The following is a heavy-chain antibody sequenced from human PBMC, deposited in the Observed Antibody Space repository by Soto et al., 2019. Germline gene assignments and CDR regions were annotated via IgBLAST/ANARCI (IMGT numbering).Heavy chain of an antibody. V-gene: IGHV3-33*01. D-gene: IGHD3-22*01. Sequence: SGGSLRLSCAASGFTFSSYGMHWVRQAPGKGLEWVAVIWYDGSNKYYADSVKGRFTISRDNSKNTLYLQMNSLRAEDTAVYYCARERITMIVVANDAFDIWGQGTMVTVSS. CDR3: ARERITMIVVANDAFDI. CDR2: IWYDGSNK. CDR1: GFTFSSYG. J-gene: IGHJ3*02.